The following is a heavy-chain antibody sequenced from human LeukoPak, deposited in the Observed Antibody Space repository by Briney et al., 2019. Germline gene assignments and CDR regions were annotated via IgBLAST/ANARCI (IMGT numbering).Heavy chain of an antibody. J-gene: IGHJ6*03. CDR3: ARAFRGSGSYYTNYYYYMDV. CDR2: IYHSGST. V-gene: IGHV4-38-2*02. D-gene: IGHD3-10*01. Sequence: SSETLSLTCTVSGYSISSGYYWGWIRQPPGKGLEWIGSIYHSGSTYYNPSLKSRVTISVDTSKNQFSLKLSSVTAADTAVYYCARAFRGSGSYYTNYYYYMDVWGKGTTVTVSS. CDR1: GYSISSGYY.